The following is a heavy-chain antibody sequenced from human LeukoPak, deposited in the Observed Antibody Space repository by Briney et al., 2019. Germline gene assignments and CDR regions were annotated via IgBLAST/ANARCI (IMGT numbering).Heavy chain of an antibody. CDR1: GGSISSYY. Sequence: ETLSLTCTVSGGSISSYYWSWIRQPPGKGLEWVANIKEDGTEKYYVDPVKGRFTISRDSAKNALFLQMNSLRVEDTAMYYCARVGWPHCKSANCNRRGLYFEYWGQGSLVTVSS. J-gene: IGHJ4*02. CDR2: IKEDGTEK. V-gene: IGHV3-7*01. CDR3: ARVGWPHCKSANCNRRGLYFEY. D-gene: IGHD1-1*01.